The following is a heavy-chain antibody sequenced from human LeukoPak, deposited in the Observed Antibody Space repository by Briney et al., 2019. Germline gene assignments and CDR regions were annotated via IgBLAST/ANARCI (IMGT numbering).Heavy chain of an antibody. V-gene: IGHV1-46*01. CDR3: ARAEKRGTANDAFDI. CDR1: GYTFTSYY. D-gene: IGHD7-27*01. Sequence: GASVKVSCKASGYTFTSYYMHWVRQAPGQGLEWMGIINPSGGSTNYAQKFQGRVTMTRDMSTSTVYMELSSLRSEDTAVYYCARAEKRGTANDAFDIWGQGTMVTVSS. CDR2: INPSGGST. J-gene: IGHJ3*02.